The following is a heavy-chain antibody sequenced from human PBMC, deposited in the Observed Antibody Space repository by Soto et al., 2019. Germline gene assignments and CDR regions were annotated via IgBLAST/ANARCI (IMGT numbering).Heavy chain of an antibody. Sequence: PSETLSLTCAVSGGSVTSSTKWWSWVRQPPGKGLEWIGTIYYSGSTYYNPSLKSRVTISVDTSKNQFSLKLSSVTAADTAVYYCATSNWFDPWGQGTLVTVSS. CDR3: ATSNWFDP. V-gene: IGHV4-39*01. CDR1: GGSVTSSTKW. D-gene: IGHD4-4*01. J-gene: IGHJ5*02. CDR2: IYYSGST.